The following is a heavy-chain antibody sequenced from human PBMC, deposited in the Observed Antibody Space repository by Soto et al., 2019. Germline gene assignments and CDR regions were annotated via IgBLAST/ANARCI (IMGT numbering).Heavy chain of an antibody. D-gene: IGHD2-15*01. Sequence: GASVKVCCKVSGYTLTGLSMHWVRHAPGKGLEWMGGFDPEDGETIYAQKFQGRVTMTEDTSTDTAYMELSSLRSEDTAVYYCATRGPFIANGDAFDIWGQGTMVTVSS. CDR2: FDPEDGET. CDR1: GYTLTGLS. CDR3: ATRGPFIANGDAFDI. J-gene: IGHJ3*02. V-gene: IGHV1-24*01.